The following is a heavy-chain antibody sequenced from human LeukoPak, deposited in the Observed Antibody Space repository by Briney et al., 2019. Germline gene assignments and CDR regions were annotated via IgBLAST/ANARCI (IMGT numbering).Heavy chain of an antibody. CDR3: TKGYYEPFDV. J-gene: IGHJ4*02. D-gene: IGHD3-16*01. CDR1: SGFSTHYY. Sequence: SETLSLTCTVSSGFSTHYYWNWIRQPPGKGLEWIGCVSDTGRTTYNPSLKSRLTISVDTSKRQLSLTLTSLTAADTAVYYCTKGYYEPFDVWGQGILVTVSS. V-gene: IGHV4-59*01. CDR2: VSDTGRT.